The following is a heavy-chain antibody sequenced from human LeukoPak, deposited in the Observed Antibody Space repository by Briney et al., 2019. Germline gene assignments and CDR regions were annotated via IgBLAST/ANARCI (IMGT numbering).Heavy chain of an antibody. CDR1: GYTFTSYG. CDR3: ARDVDYYGSGSYNY. D-gene: IGHD3-10*01. CDR2: ISAYNGNT. V-gene: IGHV1-18*01. J-gene: IGHJ4*02. Sequence: ASVKVSCKASGYTFTSYGISWVRQAPGRGLEWMGWISAYNGNTNYAQKLQGRVTMTTDTSTSTAYMELRSLRSDDTAVYYCARDVDYYGSGSYNYWGQGTLVTVSS.